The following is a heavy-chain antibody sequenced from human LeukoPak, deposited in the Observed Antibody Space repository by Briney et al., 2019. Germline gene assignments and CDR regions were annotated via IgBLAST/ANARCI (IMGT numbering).Heavy chain of an antibody. Sequence: AGGSLRLSCAASGFTFDDYVMSWVRQVPGKGLEWVSSINWNGGSTGYADSVKGRFTISRDNAKNSLYLQMNSLRAEDTALYYYARGLVGTTTTLFDYWGQGTLVTVSS. D-gene: IGHD1-26*01. CDR3: ARGLVGTTTTLFDY. V-gene: IGHV3-20*04. CDR2: INWNGGST. CDR1: GFTFDDYV. J-gene: IGHJ4*02.